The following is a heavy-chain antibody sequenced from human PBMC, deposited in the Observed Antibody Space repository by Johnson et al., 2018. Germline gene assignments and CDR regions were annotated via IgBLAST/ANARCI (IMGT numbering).Heavy chain of an antibody. CDR2: ISGSGGST. Sequence: VQLVESGGGLVQPGGSLRLSCAASGFTFSSYAMSWVRQAPGKGLEWVSAISGSGGSTYYADSVKGRFTISRDNSKNTRYLQMNSLGAEDTAVYYWAKGVYGGPGAFDIWGQGTMVTVSS. V-gene: IGHV3-23*04. CDR1: GFTFSSYA. J-gene: IGHJ3*02. CDR3: AKGVYGGPGAFDI. D-gene: IGHD4-23*01.